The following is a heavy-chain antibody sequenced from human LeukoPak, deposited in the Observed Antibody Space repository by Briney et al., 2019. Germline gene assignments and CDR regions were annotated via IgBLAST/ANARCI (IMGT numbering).Heavy chain of an antibody. CDR2: IKSKTDGGTT. Sequence: PGGSLRLSCAATGFTFSNAWLNWVRQAPGKGLEWVGRIKSKTDGGTTDYAAPVKGRLTISRDDSKNTLYLQMNSLKTEDTAVYYCTTDLDSGSYFDYWGQGTLVTVSS. CDR1: GFTFSNAW. J-gene: IGHJ4*02. CDR3: TTDLDSGSYFDY. D-gene: IGHD1-26*01. V-gene: IGHV3-15*01.